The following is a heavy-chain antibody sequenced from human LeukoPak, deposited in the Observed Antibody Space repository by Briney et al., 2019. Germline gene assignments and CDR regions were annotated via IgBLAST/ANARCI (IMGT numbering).Heavy chain of an antibody. J-gene: IGHJ4*02. V-gene: IGHV3-43*02. CDR2: ISGDGGST. D-gene: IGHD1-26*01. Sequence: GGSLRLSCAASGFTFDDYAMHWVRQAPGKGLEWVSLISGDGGSTYYADSVKGRFTISRDNSKNSLYLQMNSLRTEDTALCYCAKDSVGATSPDYWGQGTLVTVSS. CDR1: GFTFDDYA. CDR3: AKDSVGATSPDY.